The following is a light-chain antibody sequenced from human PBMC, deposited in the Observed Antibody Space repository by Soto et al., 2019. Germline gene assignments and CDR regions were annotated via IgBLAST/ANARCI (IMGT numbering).Light chain of an antibody. Sequence: DIQMTQLPSSMSASVGDRVTITCRASQGISRWVAWYHQKPGKAPSLLIYSASTLHSGVPSRFSGSGSGTDFTLTISSLQPEDFGTYYCQQANSFPLTFGHGTKVDMK. CDR3: QQANSFPLT. V-gene: IGKV1-12*01. CDR1: QGISRW. J-gene: IGKJ3*01. CDR2: SAS.